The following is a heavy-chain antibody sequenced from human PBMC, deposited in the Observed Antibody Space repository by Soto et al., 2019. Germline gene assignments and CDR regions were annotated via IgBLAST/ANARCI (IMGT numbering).Heavy chain of an antibody. CDR3: AGGAILENWCDP. Sequence: GGGRRIMNSQHPGKGLEWIGYIYYSGSTYYNPSLKSRVTISVDTSKNQFSLKLSSVTAADTAVYYYAGGAILENWCDPWGPAILVTASS. D-gene: IGHD2-21*01. CDR1: GGGR. J-gene: IGHJ5*02. V-gene: IGHV4-31*02. CDR2: IYYSGST.